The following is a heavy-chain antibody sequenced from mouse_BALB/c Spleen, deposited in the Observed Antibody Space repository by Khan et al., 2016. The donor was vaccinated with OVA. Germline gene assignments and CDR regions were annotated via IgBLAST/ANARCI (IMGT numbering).Heavy chain of an antibody. D-gene: IGHD2-14*01. Sequence: QVQLKESGAELARPGASVKMSCKASGYTFTSYTIHWIKKRPGQGLEWIGYINPSNGYTNYNQKFKDKATLTTDKSSTTAYLQLNSLTSDDSAVYNCVRDGAYHRNDGWFAYWGQGTLVTVSA. J-gene: IGHJ3*01. V-gene: IGHV1-4*01. CDR1: GYTFTSYT. CDR2: INPSNGYT. CDR3: VRDGAYHRNDGWFAY.